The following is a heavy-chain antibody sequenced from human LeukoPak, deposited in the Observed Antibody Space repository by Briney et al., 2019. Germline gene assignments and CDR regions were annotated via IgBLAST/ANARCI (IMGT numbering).Heavy chain of an antibody. CDR2: ISDSGSNV. Sequence: PGGSLRLSCAASGFTFSNYGMNWVRQAPGKGLEWVSSISDSGSNVYYTDSVKGRFTISRDNAKNSLYLQMNSLRAEDTAVYYCAKEGRSSTPGYWGQGTLVTVSS. CDR3: AKEGRSSTPGY. V-gene: IGHV3-21*01. CDR1: GFTFSNYG. J-gene: IGHJ4*02. D-gene: IGHD6-6*01.